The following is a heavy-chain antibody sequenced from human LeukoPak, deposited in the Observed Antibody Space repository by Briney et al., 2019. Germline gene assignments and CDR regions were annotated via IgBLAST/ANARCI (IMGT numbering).Heavy chain of an antibody. CDR2: INPSDGST. CDR1: GGTFSSYA. CDR3: AREGGGLGYFDS. J-gene: IGHJ4*02. D-gene: IGHD3-16*01. Sequence: ASVKVSCKASGGTFSSYAISWVRQAPGQGLEWMGIINPSDGSTNFAQKFQARVTMTTDTSTSTVYMELSSLRSDDTAVYYCAREGGGLGYFDSWGQGTLVTVSS. V-gene: IGHV1-46*01.